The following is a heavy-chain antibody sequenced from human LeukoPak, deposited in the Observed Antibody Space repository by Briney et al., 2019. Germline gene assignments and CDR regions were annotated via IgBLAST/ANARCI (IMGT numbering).Heavy chain of an antibody. J-gene: IGHJ3*02. CDR3: ARRTYGSGSYYNVNAFDI. Sequence: GESLKISCKGSGYSFTSYWIGWVRQMPGKGLEWMGIIYPGDSDTRYSPSFQGQVTISADKSISTAYLQWSSLKASDTAMYYCARRTYGSGSYYNVNAFDIWGQGTMVTVSS. CDR2: IYPGDSDT. CDR1: GYSFTSYW. D-gene: IGHD3-10*01. V-gene: IGHV5-51*01.